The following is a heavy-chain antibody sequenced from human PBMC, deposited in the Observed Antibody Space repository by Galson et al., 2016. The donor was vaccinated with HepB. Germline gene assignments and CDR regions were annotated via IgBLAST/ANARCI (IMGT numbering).Heavy chain of an antibody. CDR1: GFAFGTYG. D-gene: IGHD6-6*01. Sequence: SLRLSCAGSGFAFGTYGINWVRQAPGKGLQWISYISTTVRTIYYADSVVGRFTISRDSAKNSVYLQMNSLRDDDTAVYYCARELVRSAFDLWGQGTMVTVSS. CDR2: ISTTVRTI. J-gene: IGHJ3*01. CDR3: ARELVRSAFDL. V-gene: IGHV3-48*02.